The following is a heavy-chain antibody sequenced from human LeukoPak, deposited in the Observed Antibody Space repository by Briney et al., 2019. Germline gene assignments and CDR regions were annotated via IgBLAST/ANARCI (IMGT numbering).Heavy chain of an antibody. Sequence: SETLSLTCAVYGGSFSGYHWNWIRQAPAKGLEWIGEVNHRGMTNYNPSLKSRVIISADTSKNQFSLKLDSVTAADTAMYYCARDPASEISVADYFDEWGQGTLVTVSS. CDR3: ARDPASEISVADYFDE. CDR1: GGSFSGYH. V-gene: IGHV4-34*01. CDR2: VNHRGMT. D-gene: IGHD5/OR15-5a*01. J-gene: IGHJ4*02.